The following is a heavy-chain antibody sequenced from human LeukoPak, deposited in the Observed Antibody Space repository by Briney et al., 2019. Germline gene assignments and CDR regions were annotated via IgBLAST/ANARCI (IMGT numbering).Heavy chain of an antibody. J-gene: IGHJ4*02. CDR2: INPNSGGT. CDR3: ARVNYRPIIKFFDY. D-gene: IGHD4-11*01. CDR1: GYTFTGYY. V-gene: IGHV1-2*02. Sequence: GASVKVSCKASGYTFTGYYMHWVRQAPGQGLEWMGWINPNSGGTNYAQNLQGRVTMTTDTSTSTAYMELRSLRSDDTAVYYCARVNYRPIIKFFDYWGQGTLVTVSS.